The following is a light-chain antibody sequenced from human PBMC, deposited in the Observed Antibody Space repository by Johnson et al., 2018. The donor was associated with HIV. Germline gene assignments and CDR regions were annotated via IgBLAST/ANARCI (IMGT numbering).Light chain of an antibody. CDR2: EDY. J-gene: IGLJ1*01. CDR1: SSNIENYF. V-gene: IGLV1-51*02. Sequence: QPVLTQPPSVSAAPGQRVNISCSGHSSNIENYFVSWYQQLPGAAPRLLIYEDYKRPSGIPDRFSGSKSGASATLGITGLQTGDEADYYCGTWDSSLSVYVFGTGTEVTV. CDR3: GTWDSSLSVYV.